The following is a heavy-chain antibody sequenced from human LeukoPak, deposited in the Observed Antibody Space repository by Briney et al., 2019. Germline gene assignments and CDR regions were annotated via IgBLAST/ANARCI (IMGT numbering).Heavy chain of an antibody. V-gene: IGHV3-53*01. J-gene: IGHJ4*02. D-gene: IGHD3-10*01. Sequence: TGGSLRLSCAASGFTVSSNYMSWVRQAPGKGLEWVSVIYSGGSTYYADSVKGRFTISRDNSKNTLYLQMNSLRAEDTAVYYCAFDYASGSYLGFDYWGQGTLVTVSS. CDR1: GFTVSSNY. CDR3: AFDYASGSYLGFDY. CDR2: IYSGGST.